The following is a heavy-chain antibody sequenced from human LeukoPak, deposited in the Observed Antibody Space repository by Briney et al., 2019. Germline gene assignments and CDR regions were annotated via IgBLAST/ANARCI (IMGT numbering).Heavy chain of an antibody. CDR3: ASHRLKRSYGDHYYFDY. CDR1: GGSFSGYY. V-gene: IGHV4-34*01. D-gene: IGHD4-17*01. CDR2: INHSGST. Sequence: SETLSLTCAVYGGSFSGYYRSWIRQPPGKGLEWIGEINHSGSTNYNPSLKSRVTISVDTSKNQFSLKLSSVTAADTAVYYCASHRLKRSYGDHYYFDYWGQGTLVTVSS. J-gene: IGHJ4*02.